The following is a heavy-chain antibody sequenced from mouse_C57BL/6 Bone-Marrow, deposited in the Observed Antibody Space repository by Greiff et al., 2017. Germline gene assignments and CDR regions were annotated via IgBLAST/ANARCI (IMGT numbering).Heavy chain of an antibody. Sequence: QFQLQQPGAELVRPGSSVTLSCKASGYTFTSSWLAWVKQRPGQGLEWISNIYPSDSETHYNQKFKDTATLAVDKSSSTAYMQLSSLTSEDSAYYYSARGIYYYGSSYFYFDYWGQGTTLTVSS. V-gene: IGHV1-61*01. CDR3: ARGIYYYGSSYFYFDY. D-gene: IGHD1-1*01. J-gene: IGHJ2*01. CDR1: GYTFTSSW. CDR2: IYPSDSET.